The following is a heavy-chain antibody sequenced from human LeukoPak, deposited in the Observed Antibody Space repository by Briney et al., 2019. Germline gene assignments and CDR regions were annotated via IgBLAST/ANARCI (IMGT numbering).Heavy chain of an antibody. CDR3: ARRGYSSSDY. V-gene: IGHV4-39*01. D-gene: IGHD5-18*01. CDR1: GGSISSSSYY. Sequence: PSETLSLTCTVSGGSISSSSYYWGWIRQPPGKGLEWIGSIYYSGSTYYSPSLKSRVTISVDTSKNQFSLKLSSVTAADTAVYYCARRGYSSSDYWGQGTLVTVSS. J-gene: IGHJ4*02. CDR2: IYYSGST.